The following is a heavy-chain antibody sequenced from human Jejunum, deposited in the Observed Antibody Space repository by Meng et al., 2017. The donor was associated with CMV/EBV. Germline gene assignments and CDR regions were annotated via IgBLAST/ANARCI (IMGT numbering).Heavy chain of an antibody. J-gene: IGHJ4*02. Sequence: SGSTFTDYYIHWVRQAPGQGLECMGWINPNNGGTTYAQKFHGRFTMTRDTSISTAYMELSRLTSDDTAMYYCASHYYDTSGYLPHWGQGTLVTVSS. CDR1: GSTFTDYY. V-gene: IGHV1-2*02. CDR3: ASHYYDTSGYLPH. CDR2: INPNNGGT. D-gene: IGHD3-22*01.